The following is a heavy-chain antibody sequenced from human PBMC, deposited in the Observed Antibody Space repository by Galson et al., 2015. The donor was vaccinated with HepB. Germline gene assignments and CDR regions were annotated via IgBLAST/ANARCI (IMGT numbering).Heavy chain of an antibody. CDR3: AREGGDSYYDFWSGINNWFDP. CDR2: IYYSGST. Sequence: ETLSLTCTVSGGSISSYYWSWIRQPPGKGLEXIGYIYYSGSTNYNPSLXSRVTRSVDTSKNQFSLTLSSVTVADTAVYYCAREGGDSYYDFWSGINNWFDPWGQGTLVTVSS. J-gene: IGHJ5*02. D-gene: IGHD3-3*01. V-gene: IGHV4-59*01. CDR1: GGSISSYY.